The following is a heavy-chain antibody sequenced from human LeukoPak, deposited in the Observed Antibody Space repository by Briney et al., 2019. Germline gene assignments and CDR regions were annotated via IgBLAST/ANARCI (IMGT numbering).Heavy chain of an antibody. CDR3: ARKQVVRGVICWFDP. V-gene: IGHV4-34*01. CDR1: GGSFSGYY. CDR2: INHSGST. Sequence: SETLSLTCAVYGGSFSGYYWSWIRQPPGKGLEWIGEINHSGSTNYNPSLKSRVTISVDTSKNQFSLKLSSVTAADTAVYYCARKQVVRGVICWFDPWGQGTLVTVSS. D-gene: IGHD3-10*01. J-gene: IGHJ5*02.